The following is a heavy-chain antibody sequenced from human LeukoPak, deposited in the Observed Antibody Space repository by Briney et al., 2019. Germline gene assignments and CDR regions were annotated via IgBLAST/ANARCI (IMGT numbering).Heavy chain of an antibody. CDR3: ASGGSRYCSSTSCSGDAFDI. V-gene: IGHV1-8*01. J-gene: IGHJ3*02. CDR1: GYTFTSYD. D-gene: IGHD2-2*01. Sequence: ASVKVSCKASGYTFTSYDINWVRQATGQGLEWMGWMNPNSGNTGYAQKFQGRVTMTRNTSISTAYMELSSLRSEDTAVYYCASGGSRYCSSTSCSGDAFDIWGQGTMVTVSS. CDR2: MNPNSGNT.